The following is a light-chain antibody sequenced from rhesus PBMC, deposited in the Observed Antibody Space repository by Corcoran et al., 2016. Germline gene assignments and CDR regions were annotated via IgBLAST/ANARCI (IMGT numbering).Light chain of an antibody. V-gene: IGKV1-22*01. CDR3: LQYSSSPYS. J-gene: IGKJ2*01. CDR1: QRISSW. CDR2: KAS. Sequence: DIQMTQSPSSLSASVGDTVTITCRASQRISSWLDWYQQKPVKAPKLLISKASSLQSGVPSRFSGRGSGTDVTLTISSLQPEDFATYYCLQYSSSPYSFGQGTKVEIK.